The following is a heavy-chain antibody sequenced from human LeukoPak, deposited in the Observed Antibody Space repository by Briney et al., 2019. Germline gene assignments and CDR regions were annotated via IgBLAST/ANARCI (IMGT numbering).Heavy chain of an antibody. Sequence: PSETLSLTCTVSGGSISSGGYYWSRIRQHPGKGLEWTWYIYYSGSTYYNPSLKSRVTISVDTSKNQFSLKLSSVTAADTAVYYCARDTSLGYCSSTSCYTGIQWGQGTLVTVSS. J-gene: IGHJ4*02. CDR2: IYYSGST. D-gene: IGHD2-2*02. CDR3: ARDTSLGYCSSTSCYTGIQ. CDR1: GGSISSGGYY. V-gene: IGHV4-31*03.